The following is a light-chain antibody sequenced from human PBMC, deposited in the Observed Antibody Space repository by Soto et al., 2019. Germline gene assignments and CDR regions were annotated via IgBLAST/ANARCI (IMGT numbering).Light chain of an antibody. Sequence: EIAMTQSPLSLAVTPGEPASISCWSSQTLLHSNGYTYLDWYLQKPGQSPQLLIYLGSNRASGVPDRFSGSGSGTDFTLKISRVEAEDVGIFYCMQGLRPMYTFGQGTKLEIK. CDR2: LGS. CDR1: QTLLHSNGYTY. J-gene: IGKJ2*01. V-gene: IGKV2-28*01. CDR3: MQGLRPMYT.